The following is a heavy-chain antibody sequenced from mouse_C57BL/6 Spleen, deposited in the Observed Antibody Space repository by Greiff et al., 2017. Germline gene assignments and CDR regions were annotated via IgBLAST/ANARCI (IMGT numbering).Heavy chain of an antibody. J-gene: IGHJ2*01. D-gene: IGHD1-1*01. CDR1: GYTFTDYY. Sequence: QVQLQQSGAELVRPGASVKLSCKASGYTFTDYYINWVKQRPGQGLEWIARIYPGSGNTYYNEKFKGKATLTAEKSSSTAYMQLSSLTSEDSAVYFCATCGSSRYYFDYWGQGTTLTVSS. CDR3: ATCGSSRYYFDY. V-gene: IGHV1-76*01. CDR2: IYPGSGNT.